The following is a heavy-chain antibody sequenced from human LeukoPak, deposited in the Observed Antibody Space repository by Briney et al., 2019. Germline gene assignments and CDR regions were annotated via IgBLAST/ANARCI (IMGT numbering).Heavy chain of an antibody. V-gene: IGHV4-39*01. Sequence: PSETLSLTCSVSGGSITTTGYYWDWVRQPPGKGLEWIGSIYYSGTTYYNPSLKSRVTMSVDMSKNQFSLKLSSVTAADTAVYYCARLLRWVYYFDYWGQGTLVTVSS. J-gene: IGHJ4*02. CDR3: ARLLRWVYYFDY. CDR1: GGSITTTGYY. CDR2: IYYSGTT. D-gene: IGHD6-13*01.